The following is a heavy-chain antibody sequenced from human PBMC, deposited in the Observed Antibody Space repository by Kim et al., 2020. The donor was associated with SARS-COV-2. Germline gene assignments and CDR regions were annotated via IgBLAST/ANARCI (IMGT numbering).Heavy chain of an antibody. CDR3: VKEASILWAQAPEYFQH. V-gene: IGHV3-64D*09. Sequence: GGSLRLSCSASGFTFSSYAMHWVRQAPGKGLEYVSAISSNGGSTYYADSVKGRFTISRDNSKNTLYLQMSSLRAEDTAVYYCVKEASILWAQAPEYFQHWGQGTLVTVSS. D-gene: IGHD2-21*01. J-gene: IGHJ1*01. CDR2: ISSNGGST. CDR1: GFTFSSYA.